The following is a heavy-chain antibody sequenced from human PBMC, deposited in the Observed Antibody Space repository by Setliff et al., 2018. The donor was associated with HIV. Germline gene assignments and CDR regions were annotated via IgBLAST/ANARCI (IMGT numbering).Heavy chain of an antibody. CDR3: ARHPDSGFYYSPLLNNWYFDL. D-gene: IGHD3-22*01. V-gene: IGHV4-4*09. J-gene: IGHJ2*01. Sequence: KTSETLSLTCIVSGASISTYSWSWIRQPPGKGLECIGYISTSGSTNYNPSLKSRVTISLDTSKNQFSLKLTSVTAADTAVYYCARHPDSGFYYSPLLNNWYFDLWGPGTLVTV. CDR1: GASISTYS. CDR2: ISTSGST.